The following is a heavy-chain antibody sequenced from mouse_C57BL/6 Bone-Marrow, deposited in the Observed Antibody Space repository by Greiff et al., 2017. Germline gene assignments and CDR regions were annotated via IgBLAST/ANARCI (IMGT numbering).Heavy chain of an antibody. J-gene: IGHJ4*01. V-gene: IGHV1-82*01. CDR2: IYPGDGDT. CDR1: GYAFSSSW. CDR3: ARKIYYYGSSPHYYARDY. D-gene: IGHD1-1*01. Sequence: VKLMESGPELVKPGASVKISCKASGYAFSSSWMTWVKQRPGKGLEWIGRIYPGDGDTNYNGKFKGKATLTADKSSSTAYVQLSSLTSEDSTVYFCARKIYYYGSSPHYYARDYWGQGTSVTVSS.